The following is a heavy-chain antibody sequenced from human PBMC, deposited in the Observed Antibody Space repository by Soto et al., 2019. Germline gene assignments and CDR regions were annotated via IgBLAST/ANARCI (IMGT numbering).Heavy chain of an antibody. J-gene: IGHJ4*02. CDR1: GYSFTNYW. CDR2: INGGDSDT. Sequence: AETLNISCKGSGYSFTNYWIAWVRQMPGRGLEWMGIINGGDSDTRSSPSFQGQVTVSVDKSISTAYLQWSSLKASDTSIYYCARRYSNGWYEYWGQGTPVTVS. D-gene: IGHD6-19*01. V-gene: IGHV5-51*01. CDR3: ARRYSNGWYEY.